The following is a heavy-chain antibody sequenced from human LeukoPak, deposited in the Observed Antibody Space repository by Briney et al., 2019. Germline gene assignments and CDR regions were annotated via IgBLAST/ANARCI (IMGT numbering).Heavy chain of an antibody. Sequence: ASVKVSCKAFGYTFTSYGISWVRQAPGQGLEWMGWISAYNGNTNYAQKLQGRVTMTTDTSTSTAYMELRSLRSDDTAVYYCARVFGVVIAYEYYFDYWGQGTLVTVSS. J-gene: IGHJ4*02. V-gene: IGHV1-18*01. CDR2: ISAYNGNT. CDR3: ARVFGVVIAYEYYFDY. CDR1: GYTFTSYG. D-gene: IGHD3-3*01.